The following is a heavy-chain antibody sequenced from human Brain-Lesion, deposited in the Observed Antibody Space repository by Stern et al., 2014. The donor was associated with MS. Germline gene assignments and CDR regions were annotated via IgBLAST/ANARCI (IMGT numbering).Heavy chain of an antibody. CDR1: GGSVSSTSYA. CDR3: AGEEDIRYCSGGSCTGNWFDP. V-gene: IGHV4-39*01. Sequence: QLQLQESGPGLVKPSETLSLTCTVAGGSVSSTSYAWAWIRQPPGKGLEWIGTIYYSGNTYYSPSLQSRPTISLDTSKNPFSLQLSFWTAADTAVYYCAGEEDIRYCSGGSCTGNWFDPWGQGTLVTVSS. CDR2: IYYSGNT. J-gene: IGHJ5*02. D-gene: IGHD2-15*01.